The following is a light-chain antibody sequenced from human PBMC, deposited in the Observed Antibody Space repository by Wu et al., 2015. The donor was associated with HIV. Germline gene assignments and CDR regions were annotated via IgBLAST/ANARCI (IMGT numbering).Light chain of an antibody. CDR3: QQYGTSPGGT. CDR1: QSVRSRS. Sequence: EIVLTQSPGTLSLSPGERATLSCRASQSVRSRSLAWYQQKPGQAPRLLIYGASNRATGIPDRFSGSGSGTDFTLTINRLEPEDFAVYYCQQYGTSPGGTFGQGTKVEIK. J-gene: IGKJ1*01. CDR2: GAS. V-gene: IGKV3-20*01.